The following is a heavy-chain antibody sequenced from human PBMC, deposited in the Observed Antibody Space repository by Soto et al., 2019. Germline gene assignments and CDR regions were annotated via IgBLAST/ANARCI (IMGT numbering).Heavy chain of an antibody. Sequence: SETLSLTCTVSGGSVSSGSYYWSWIRQPPGKGLEWIGYIYYSGSTNYNPSLKSRVTISVDTSKNQFSLKLSSVTAADTAVYYCARAVMADGDFDYWGQGTLVTVSS. CDR3: ARAVMADGDFDY. V-gene: IGHV4-61*01. J-gene: IGHJ4*02. CDR2: IYYSGST. CDR1: GGSVSSGSYY. D-gene: IGHD2-21*01.